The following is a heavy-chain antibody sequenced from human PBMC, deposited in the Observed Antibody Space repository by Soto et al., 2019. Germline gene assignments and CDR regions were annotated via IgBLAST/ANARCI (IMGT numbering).Heavy chain of an antibody. D-gene: IGHD2-15*01. Sequence: PSETLSLTCAVYGGSFSGYYWSWIRQPPGKGLEWIGEINHSGSTNYNPSLKSRVTISVDTSKNQFSLKLSSVTAADTAVYYCARLNCSGGSCYEGDYYYYGMDVWGQGTTVTVSS. CDR1: GGSFSGYY. CDR3: ARLNCSGGSCYEGDYYYYGMDV. V-gene: IGHV4-34*01. CDR2: INHSGST. J-gene: IGHJ6*02.